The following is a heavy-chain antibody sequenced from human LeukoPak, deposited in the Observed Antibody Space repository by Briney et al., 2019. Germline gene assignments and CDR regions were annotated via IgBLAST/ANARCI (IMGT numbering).Heavy chain of an antibody. V-gene: IGHV4-4*02. CDR2: IYHSGST. CDR3: ARDPLAYYDFWSGKKRDYYYGMDV. Sequence: SEPLSLTCAVSGGSISSSNWWIWVRQPPGKGLEWIGEIYHSGSTKYNPSLTSRVTISVDTSKNQFSLKLSSVTAADTAVYYCARDPLAYYDFWSGKKRDYYYGMDVWGQGTTVTVSS. D-gene: IGHD3-3*01. J-gene: IGHJ6*02. CDR1: GGSISSSNW.